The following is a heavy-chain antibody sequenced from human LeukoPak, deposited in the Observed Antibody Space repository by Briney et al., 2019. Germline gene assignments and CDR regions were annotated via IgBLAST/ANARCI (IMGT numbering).Heavy chain of an antibody. CDR3: ARNPEFFDWSPRYYFDY. CDR1: GYTFTSYY. V-gene: IGHV1-46*01. D-gene: IGHD3-9*01. CDR2: INPSGGST. Sequence: ASVKVSCKASGYTFTSYYMHLVRQAPGQGLEWMGIINPSGGSTSYAQKFQGRVTMTRDMSTSTVYMELSSLRSDDTAVYYCARNPEFFDWSPRYYFDYWGQGTLVTVSS. J-gene: IGHJ4*02.